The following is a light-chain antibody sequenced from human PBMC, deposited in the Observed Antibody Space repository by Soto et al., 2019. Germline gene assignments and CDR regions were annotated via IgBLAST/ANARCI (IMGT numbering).Light chain of an antibody. CDR2: AGL. CDR3: LQAYNSPWT. J-gene: IGKJ1*01. Sequence: AIQMTQAPPSLAASGGAIVPITCRSSQYISNNLGWYQQKPGKAPTLLIYAGLSLRSGVPSRFGSSRSGTEFTLPISGLQPEEMGLYCSLQAYNSPWTFGQG. CDR1: QYISNN. V-gene: IGKV1-6*01.